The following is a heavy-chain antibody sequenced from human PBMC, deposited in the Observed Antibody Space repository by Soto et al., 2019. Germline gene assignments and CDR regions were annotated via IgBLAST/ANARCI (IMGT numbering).Heavy chain of an antibody. D-gene: IGHD1-1*01. J-gene: IGHJ4*02. CDR2: IIPIFGTA. CDR1: GGIFTRYD. CDR3: AVNERRAFSTVDY. V-gene: IGHV1-69*13. Sequence: SVKVSCKASGGIFTRYDIRWVRQAPGQGLDCMGTIIPIFGTANYAQKFQVRVTITADATTSTAYMEPSSLRSEDTAMYYCAVNERRAFSTVDYWGQLALVTVSS.